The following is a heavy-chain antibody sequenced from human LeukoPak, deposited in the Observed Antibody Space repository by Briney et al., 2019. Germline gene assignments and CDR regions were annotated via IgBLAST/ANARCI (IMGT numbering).Heavy chain of an antibody. Sequence: SETLSLTCTVSGGSISSSSFYWDWIRQPPGKGLEWIAAIYYSGSTYYNPSLKSRVTISVDTSKNQFPLRLSSVTAADTAIYYCARHGAHYYSGSGSYYTTAFDSWGQGTLVTVSS. V-gene: IGHV4-39*01. D-gene: IGHD3-10*01. CDR1: GGSISSSSFY. J-gene: IGHJ4*02. CDR3: ARHGAHYYSGSGSYYTTAFDS. CDR2: IYYSGST.